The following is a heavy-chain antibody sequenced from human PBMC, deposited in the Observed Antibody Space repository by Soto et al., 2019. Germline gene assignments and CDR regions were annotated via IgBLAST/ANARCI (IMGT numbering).Heavy chain of an antibody. CDR1: GFTFTSYS. CDR3: ASAFYDSSGYRNPIDY. J-gene: IGHJ4*02. Sequence: ASVKVSCKASGFTFTSYSMHWVRQAPGQRLEWMGCINGGKGDTKNSEKFQGRVTISRDTSASTAYMELSSLRSEDTAVYYCASAFYDSSGYRNPIDYWGQGTLVTVS. D-gene: IGHD3-22*01. V-gene: IGHV1-3*01. CDR2: INGGKGDT.